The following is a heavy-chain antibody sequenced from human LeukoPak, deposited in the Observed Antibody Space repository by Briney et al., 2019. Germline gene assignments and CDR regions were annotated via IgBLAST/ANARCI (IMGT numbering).Heavy chain of an antibody. V-gene: IGHV3-23*01. J-gene: IGHJ3*02. Sequence: GSLRLSCAASGFTFSTYAMSWVRQAPGKGLEWVSGITGSGGGTYYADSVRGRFTISRDNSKNTLYLQMNSLRAEDTAVYYCAREWERAFDIWGQGTMVTVSS. CDR2: ITGSGGGT. CDR1: GFTFSTYA. D-gene: IGHD1-26*01. CDR3: AREWERAFDI.